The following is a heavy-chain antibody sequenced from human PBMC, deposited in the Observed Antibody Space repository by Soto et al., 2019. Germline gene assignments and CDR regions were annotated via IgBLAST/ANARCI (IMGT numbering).Heavy chain of an antibody. D-gene: IGHD6-19*01. V-gene: IGHV1-69*12. CDR1: GGTFSRYA. J-gene: IGHJ2*01. Sequence: QVQLVQSGTEVKKPGSSVKVSCKASGGTFSRYAINWVRQAPGQGLEWMGGITPIFGTPNYAQKFQGRVTITADGSTTTAYMELRRLRSEETAVYYCAQTLGLAVSGPGRFDLWGRGTLVTVTS. CDR2: ITPIFGTP. CDR3: AQTLGLAVSGPGRFDL.